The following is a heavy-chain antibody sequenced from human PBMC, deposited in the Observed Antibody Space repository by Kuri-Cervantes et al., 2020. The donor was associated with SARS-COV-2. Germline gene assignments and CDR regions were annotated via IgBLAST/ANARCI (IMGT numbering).Heavy chain of an antibody. CDR1: GFTFSSYW. CDR2: INSDGSST. Sequence: GGSLRLSCAASGFTFSSYWMHWVRQAPGKGLVWVSRINSDGSSTSYADSVKGRFTISRDNAKNTLYLQMNSLRAEDTAVYYCARAAGDDFWSGYYLDYYYYMDVWGKGTTVTVSS. D-gene: IGHD3-3*01. V-gene: IGHV3-74*01. CDR3: ARAAGDDFWSGYYLDYYYYMDV. J-gene: IGHJ6*03.